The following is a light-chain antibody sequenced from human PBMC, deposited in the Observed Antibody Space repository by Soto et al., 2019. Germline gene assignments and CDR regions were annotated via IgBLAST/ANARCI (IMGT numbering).Light chain of an antibody. Sequence: DIQMTQFPSSLSASVGDRVTITCRASQSISTYLNWYQQKPGKAPKVLIYVASSLESGVPSRFRGSGSGTDFTLTISSLQPEDFATYYCQQSYTTSWTFGQGTKVEIK. CDR3: QQSYTTSWT. CDR1: QSISTY. CDR2: VAS. V-gene: IGKV1-39*01. J-gene: IGKJ1*01.